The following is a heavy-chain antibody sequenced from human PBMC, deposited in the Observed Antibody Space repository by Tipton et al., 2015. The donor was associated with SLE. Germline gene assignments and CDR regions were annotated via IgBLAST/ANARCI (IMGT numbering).Heavy chain of an antibody. V-gene: IGHV4-59*11. D-gene: IGHD6-19*01. CDR3: ARDQAVAGSYYFDY. Sequence: TLSLTCTVSGGSISSHYWSWFRQPPGKGLEWIGYIYYSGSTNYNPSLKSRVTISVDPSKNQFSLKLSSVTAADTAVYYCARDQAVAGSYYFDYWGQGTLVTVSS. J-gene: IGHJ4*02. CDR2: IYYSGST. CDR1: GGSISSHY.